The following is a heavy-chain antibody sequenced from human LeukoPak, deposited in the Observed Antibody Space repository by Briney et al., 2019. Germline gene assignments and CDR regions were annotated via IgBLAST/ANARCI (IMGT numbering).Heavy chain of an antibody. Sequence: SETLSLTCTVSGGSISSSSYYWGWIRQPPGKGLEWIGSIYYSGSTHYSPSLKSRVTISVDTSKNQFSLKLSSVTAADTAVYYCATFMTTRLWGFDPWGQGTLVTVSS. D-gene: IGHD4-11*01. CDR2: IYYSGST. CDR3: ATFMTTRLWGFDP. CDR1: GGSISSSSYY. J-gene: IGHJ5*02. V-gene: IGHV4-39*01.